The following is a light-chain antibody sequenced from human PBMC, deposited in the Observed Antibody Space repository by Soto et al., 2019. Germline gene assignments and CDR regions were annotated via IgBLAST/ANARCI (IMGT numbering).Light chain of an antibody. J-gene: IGKJ5*01. CDR2: AAS. V-gene: IGKV1-39*01. CDR3: QQYYSYPSIT. CDR1: QNINSY. Sequence: DIQMTQSPSSLSASVGDRVTITCRARQNINSYLNWYQQKPGKAPKLLIYAASTLQSGVPSRFSGSGSGTDFTLTISCLQSEDFATYYCQQYYSYPSITFGQGTRLEIK.